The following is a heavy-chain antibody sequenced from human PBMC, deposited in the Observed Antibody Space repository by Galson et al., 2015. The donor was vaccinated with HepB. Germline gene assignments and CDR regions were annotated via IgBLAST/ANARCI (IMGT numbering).Heavy chain of an antibody. Sequence: SLRLSCAASGFTVSSNYMSWVRQAPGKGLEWVSVIYSGGSTYYADSVKGRFTISRDNSKNTLDLQTNSLRAEDTAVYDCGSGGYFDYWGQGTLVPVSS. CDR1: GFTVSSNY. J-gene: IGHJ4*02. D-gene: IGHD3-10*01. CDR3: GSGGYFDY. V-gene: IGHV3-53*01. CDR2: IYSGGST.